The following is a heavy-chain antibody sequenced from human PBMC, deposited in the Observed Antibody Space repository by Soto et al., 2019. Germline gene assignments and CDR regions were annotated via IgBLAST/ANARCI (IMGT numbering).Heavy chain of an antibody. V-gene: IGHV1-69*13. Sequence: SVKVSCKASGGTFSTFLISWVLQAPGQGLEWMGGIIPFFGTARYSQKFEDRITITADESTNTVYMDLRSLTSEDTAIYYCAKSAPMDAGDKYYYDFWGQGALVTVSS. CDR3: AKSAPMDAGDKYYYDF. J-gene: IGHJ4*02. CDR1: GGTFSTFL. D-gene: IGHD4-17*01. CDR2: IIPFFGTA.